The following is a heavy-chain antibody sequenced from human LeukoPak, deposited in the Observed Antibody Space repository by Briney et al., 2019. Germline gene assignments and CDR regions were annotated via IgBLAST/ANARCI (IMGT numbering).Heavy chain of an antibody. CDR3: ARAPEPPRLVQAKTRFDY. V-gene: IGHV4-34*01. Sequence: PSETLSLTCAVDGGSFSGYYWSWVRQPPGKGLEWIGEINHSGSTNYNTSLKSRVTISVDTSKNQFSLKLSSVTAADTAVYYCARAPEPPRLVQAKTRFDYWGQGTLVTVSS. CDR2: INHSGST. D-gene: IGHD6-19*01. J-gene: IGHJ4*02. CDR1: GGSFSGYY.